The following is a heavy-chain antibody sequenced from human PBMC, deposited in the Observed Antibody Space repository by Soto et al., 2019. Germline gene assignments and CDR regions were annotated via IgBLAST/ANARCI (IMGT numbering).Heavy chain of an antibody. CDR3: ARDRKPRSQYYYDSSGYSAFDI. V-gene: IGHV1-46*01. CDR1: GYTFTSYY. CDR2: INPSGGST. J-gene: IGHJ3*02. Sequence: ASVKVSCKASGYTFTSYYMHWVRQAPGQGLEWMGIINPSGGSTSYAQKFQGRVTMTRGTSTSTVYMELSSLRSEDTAVYYCARDRKPRSQYYYDSSGYSAFDIWGQGTMVTVSS. D-gene: IGHD3-22*01.